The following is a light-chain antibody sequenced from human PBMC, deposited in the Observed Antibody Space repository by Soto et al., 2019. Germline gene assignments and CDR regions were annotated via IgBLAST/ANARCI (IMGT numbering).Light chain of an antibody. CDR2: AAS. V-gene: IGKV1-9*01. J-gene: IGKJ4*01. Sequence: IQLTQSPSSLSASVGDRVTISCRASQGISSHLAWYQQKPGKAPRLLIYAASTLQSGVPSRFSGSGAGTDFTLTITSLEPEDFATYYCQQSYSTPLTFGGGTKVDIK. CDR1: QGISSH. CDR3: QQSYSTPLT.